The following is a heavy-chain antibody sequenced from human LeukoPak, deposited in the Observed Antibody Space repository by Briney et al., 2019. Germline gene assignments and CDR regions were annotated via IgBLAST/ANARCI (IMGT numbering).Heavy chain of an antibody. D-gene: IGHD3-22*01. CDR2: IYYSGST. V-gene: IGHV4-39*07. CDR1: GGSISSSSYY. CDR3: ARDRVYYDSSGYYGLVDFDL. Sequence: SETLSLTCTVSGGSISSSSYYWGWIRQPPGKGLEWIGSIYYSGSTYYNPSLKSRVTISVDTSKNQFSLKLSPVTAADTAVYYCARDRVYYDSSGYYGLVDFDLWGRGTLVTVSS. J-gene: IGHJ2*01.